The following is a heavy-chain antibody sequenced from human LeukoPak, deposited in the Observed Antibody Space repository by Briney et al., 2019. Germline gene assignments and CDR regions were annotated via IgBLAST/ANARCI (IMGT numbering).Heavy chain of an antibody. CDR2: IAASGGST. Sequence: GGSLRLSCAASGFTFSNYAMAWVRQAPGKGLEWVSFIAASGGSTDYADSVKGRFTISRDNSKNTLYLQMNSLRAEDTAVYYCAKHSWPGSWRQPDDYWGQGTLVTVSS. J-gene: IGHJ4*02. D-gene: IGHD2-15*01. V-gene: IGHV3-23*01. CDR1: GFTFSNYA. CDR3: AKHSWPGSWRQPDDY.